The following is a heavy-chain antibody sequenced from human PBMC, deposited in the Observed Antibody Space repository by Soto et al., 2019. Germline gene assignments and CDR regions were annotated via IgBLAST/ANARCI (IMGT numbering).Heavy chain of an antibody. V-gene: IGHV3-23*01. J-gene: IGHJ4*02. Sequence: SLRLSCAASGFAFSNYAMHWVRQAPGKGLEWVSSISTSIDATYYADSVKGRFTISRDDSKNTLYLQMNSLRAEDSAVYYCAKDRTVAARHFDYWGQGTKVTVSS. CDR2: ISTSIDAT. CDR3: AKDRTVAARHFDY. D-gene: IGHD6-6*01. CDR1: GFAFSNYA.